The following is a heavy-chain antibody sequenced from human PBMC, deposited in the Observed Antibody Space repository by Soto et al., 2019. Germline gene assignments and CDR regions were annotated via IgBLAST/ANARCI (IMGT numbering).Heavy chain of an antibody. J-gene: IGHJ4*02. Sequence: QVQLVESGGGVVQPGRSLRLSCAASGFIFSTYGMHWVRQAPGQGLEWVADISDDGSNKNYADSVKGRFTIPRDNSHNPLYLQMASLIPEDTAVYYCANGHSRAWYYFDYWGQGTLVTLSS. CDR2: ISDDGSNK. V-gene: IGHV3-30*18. CDR1: GFIFSTYG. D-gene: IGHD6-19*01. CDR3: ANGHSRAWYYFDY.